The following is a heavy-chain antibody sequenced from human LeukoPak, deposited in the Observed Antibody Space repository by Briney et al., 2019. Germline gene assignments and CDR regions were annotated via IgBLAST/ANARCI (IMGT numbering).Heavy chain of an antibody. V-gene: IGHV1-8*01. CDR2: MNPNSGNT. CDR3: ARGGSSSYYYYYGMDV. D-gene: IGHD6-6*01. J-gene: IGHJ6*02. Sequence: EASVTVSCKASGYTFTSYDINWVRQAPGQGLEWMGWMNPNSGNTGYAQKFQGRVTMTRNTSISTAYMELSSLRSEDTAVYYCARGGSSSYYYYYGMDVWGQGTTVTVSS. CDR1: GYTFTSYD.